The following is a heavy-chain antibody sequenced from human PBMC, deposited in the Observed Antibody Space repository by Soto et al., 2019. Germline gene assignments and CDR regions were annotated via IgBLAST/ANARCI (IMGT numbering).Heavy chain of an antibody. D-gene: IGHD1-26*01. CDR1: GDSVSSNSAA. Sequence: QTLTLPCASSGDSVSSNSAACNFIRQSPSRGLEWLGRTYYRSKWYNDYAVSVKSRITINPDTSKNQFSLQLNSVTPEDTAVYYCARGEDPLLKYYYYGMDVWGQGTTVPVSS. V-gene: IGHV6-1*01. J-gene: IGHJ6*02. CDR3: ARGEDPLLKYYYYGMDV. CDR2: TYYRSKWYN.